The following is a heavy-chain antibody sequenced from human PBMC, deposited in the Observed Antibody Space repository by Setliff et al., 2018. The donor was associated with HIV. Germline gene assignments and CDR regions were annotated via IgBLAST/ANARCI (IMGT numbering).Heavy chain of an antibody. D-gene: IGHD1-1*01. CDR3: TREGRGDPAMATTRIDY. V-gene: IGHV4-39*02. CDR1: GDSISSGSYF. Sequence: SESLSLTCSVSGDSISSGSYFWGWIRQTPGKGLEWIGNIYYTGFAYYNPSLKSRVTISLDTSKTHFFLNLTSVTDADTAVYFCTREGRGDPAMATTRIDYWGQGKLVTVSS. J-gene: IGHJ4*02. CDR2: IYYTGFA.